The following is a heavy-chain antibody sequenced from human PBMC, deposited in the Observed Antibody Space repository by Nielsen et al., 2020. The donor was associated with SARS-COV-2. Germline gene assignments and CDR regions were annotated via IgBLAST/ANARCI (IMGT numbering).Heavy chain of an antibody. V-gene: IGHV3-48*01. J-gene: IGHJ4*02. Sequence: GESLKISCAASGFTFSSYSMNWVRQAPGKGLEWVSYISSSSSTIYYADSVKGRFTISRDDSKSIAYLQMNSLKTEDTAVYYCTRGRDGYSFFDYWGQGTLVTVSS. CDR2: ISSSSSTI. CDR3: TRGRDGYSFFDY. D-gene: IGHD5-24*01. CDR1: GFTFSSYS.